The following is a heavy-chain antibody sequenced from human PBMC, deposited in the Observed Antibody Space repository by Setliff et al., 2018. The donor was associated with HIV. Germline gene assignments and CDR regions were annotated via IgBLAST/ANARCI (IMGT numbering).Heavy chain of an antibody. V-gene: IGHV3-21*01. CDR2: ISSSSSYI. D-gene: IGHD5-18*01. Sequence: GESLKISCAASGFTFSSYSMNWVRQAPGKGLEWVSSISSSSSYIYYANSVKGRFTISRDNAKNSLYLQMNSLRAEDTAVYYCASLADTAMVGGTWYFDLWGRGTLVTVSS. CDR3: ASLADTAMVGGTWYFDL. CDR1: GFTFSSYS. J-gene: IGHJ2*01.